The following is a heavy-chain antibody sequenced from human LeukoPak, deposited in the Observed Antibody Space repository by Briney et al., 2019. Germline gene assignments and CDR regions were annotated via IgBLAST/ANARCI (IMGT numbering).Heavy chain of an antibody. J-gene: IGHJ4*02. D-gene: IGHD2-2*01. CDR2: ISYDGSNK. V-gene: IGHV3-30*03. CDR3: ARGKFDIVTVPAAIPLDY. Sequence: GGSLSLSCAASGFTLSSYWMSWVRQAPGKGLEWVAVISYDGSNKYYADSVKGRFTISRDNSKNTLYLQLNSLRAEDTAVYYCARGKFDIVTVPAAIPLDYWGQGTLVTVSS. CDR1: GFTLSSYW.